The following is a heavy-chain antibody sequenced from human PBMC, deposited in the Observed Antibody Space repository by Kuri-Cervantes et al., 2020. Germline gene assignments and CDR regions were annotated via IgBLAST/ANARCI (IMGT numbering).Heavy chain of an antibody. J-gene: IGHJ1*01. CDR1: GASISSSSYY. CDR3: VDNRLHQGVGYFQH. V-gene: IGHV4-39*07. D-gene: IGHD1-14*01. CDR2: IYYSGSI. Sequence: SETLSLTCTVSGASISSSSYYWGWIRQPPGKGLEWIGSIYYSGSINYNPSFKNRVTISVDKSKNQFSLKLSSVTAADTALYYCVDNRLHQGVGYFQHWGQGTLVTVSS.